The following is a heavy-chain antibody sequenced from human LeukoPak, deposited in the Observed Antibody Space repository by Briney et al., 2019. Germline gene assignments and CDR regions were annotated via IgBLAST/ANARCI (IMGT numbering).Heavy chain of an antibody. J-gene: IGHJ4*02. V-gene: IGHV3-48*03. CDR3: ARDSSAMLRGYSDY. Sequence: GGSLRLSCAASGFTFSSYEFNWVRQAPGKGLQGISYIDATGDTILYSDSVRGRFTISRDNTRNSLFLQMNSLRAEDTAVYYCARDSSAMLRGYSDYWGLGTLVTVSS. CDR2: IDATGDTI. CDR1: GFTFSSYE. D-gene: IGHD3-10*01.